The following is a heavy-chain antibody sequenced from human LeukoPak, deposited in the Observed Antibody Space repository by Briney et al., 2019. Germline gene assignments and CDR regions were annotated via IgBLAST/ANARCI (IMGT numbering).Heavy chain of an antibody. J-gene: IGHJ4*02. V-gene: IGHV1-69*02. CDR3: ARLSGYCSSTSCSVRGDY. CDR1: GGTFSSHT. CDR2: IIPILGIA. D-gene: IGHD2-2*01. Sequence: EASVKVSCKASGGTFSSHTISWVRQAPGQGLEWMGRIIPILGIANYAQKFQGRVTITADKSTSTAYMELSSLRSEDTAVYYCARLSGYCSSTSCSVRGDYWGQGTLVTVSS.